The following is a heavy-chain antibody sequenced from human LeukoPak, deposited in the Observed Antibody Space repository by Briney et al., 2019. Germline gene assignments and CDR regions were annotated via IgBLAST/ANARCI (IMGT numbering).Heavy chain of an antibody. V-gene: IGHV3-30*04. CDR2: ISYDGSNK. CDR3: SAHRVVTANIDY. CDR1: GFTFSSYA. D-gene: IGHD2-21*02. J-gene: IGHJ4*02. Sequence: PGGSLRLSCAASGFTFSSYAMHWVRQAPGKGLEWVAVISYDGSNKYYADSVKGRFTISRDNSKNTLYLQMNSLRAEDTAVYYCSAHRVVTANIDYWGQGTLVTVSS.